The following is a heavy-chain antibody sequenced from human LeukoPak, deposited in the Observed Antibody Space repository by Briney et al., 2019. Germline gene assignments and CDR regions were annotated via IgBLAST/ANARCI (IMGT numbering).Heavy chain of an antibody. CDR2: IYTSGST. CDR1: GGSISSSSYY. CDR3: ARLMGDIAMVDAFNI. Sequence: SETLSLTCTVSGGSISSSSYYWSWIRQPAGKGLEWIGRIYTSGSTNYNPSLKSRVTISVDTSKNQFSLKLSSVTAADTAVYYCARLMGDIAMVDAFNIWGQGTMVTVSS. V-gene: IGHV4-61*02. D-gene: IGHD5-18*01. J-gene: IGHJ3*02.